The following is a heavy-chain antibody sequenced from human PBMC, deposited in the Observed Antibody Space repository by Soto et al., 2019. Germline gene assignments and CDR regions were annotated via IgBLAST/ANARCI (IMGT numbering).Heavy chain of an antibody. D-gene: IGHD3-10*01. CDR2: IYYSGST. V-gene: IGHV4-31*03. CDR1: GGSISSGGYY. CDR3: ARAEVVGELLSPTPDY. Sequence: SETLSLTCTVSGGSISSGGYYWSWIRQLPGKGLEWIGYIYYSGSTYYNPSLKSRVTISVDTSKNQFSLKLSSVTAADTAVYYCARAEVVGELLSPTPDYWGQGTLVTVSS. J-gene: IGHJ4*02.